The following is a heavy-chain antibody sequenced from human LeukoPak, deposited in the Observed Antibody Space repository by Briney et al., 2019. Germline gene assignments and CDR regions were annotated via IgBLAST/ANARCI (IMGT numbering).Heavy chain of an antibody. D-gene: IGHD3-10*01. V-gene: IGHV1-2*02. CDR3: ARNLWFGESTDAFNI. J-gene: IGHJ3*02. CDR1: GYSFTNYD. Sequence: ASVKVSCKASGYSFTNYDINWVRQAPGQGLEWMGWINPNSGGINYAQDFQGRVTLTRDTSISTAYMELSRLRSDDTAMYYCARNLWFGESTDAFNIWGQGTMVTVSS. CDR2: INPNSGGI.